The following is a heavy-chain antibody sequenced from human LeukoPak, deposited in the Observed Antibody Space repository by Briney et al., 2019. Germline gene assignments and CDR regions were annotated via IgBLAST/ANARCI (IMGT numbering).Heavy chain of an antibody. V-gene: IGHV3-21*01. Sequence: PGGSLRLSCAASGVTFSSYSMNWVRQAPGKGLEWVSSISSSSSYIYYADSVKGRFTISRDNAKNSLYLQMNSLRAEDTAVYYCARFRVAVAGTGDYFDYWGQGTLVTVSS. D-gene: IGHD6-19*01. CDR3: ARFRVAVAGTGDYFDY. CDR1: GVTFSSYS. CDR2: ISSSSSYI. J-gene: IGHJ4*02.